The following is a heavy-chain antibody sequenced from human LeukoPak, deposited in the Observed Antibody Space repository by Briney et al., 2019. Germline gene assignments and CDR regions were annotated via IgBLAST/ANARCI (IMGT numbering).Heavy chain of an antibody. CDR3: AKDSPHLYGAFDY. J-gene: IGHJ4*02. V-gene: IGHV3-30*02. Sequence: TGGSLRLSCAASGFTFSSYGMHWVRQAPGKGLEWVAFIRYDGSNKYYADSVKGRFTISRDNSKNTLYLQMNSLRAEDTAVYYCAKDSPHLYGAFDYWGQGTLVTVSS. CDR2: IRYDGSNK. D-gene: IGHD4-17*01. CDR1: GFTFSSYG.